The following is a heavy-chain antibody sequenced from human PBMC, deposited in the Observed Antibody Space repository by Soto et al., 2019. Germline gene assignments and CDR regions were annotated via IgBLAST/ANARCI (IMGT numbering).Heavy chain of an antibody. CDR2: ISFDGINK. CDR3: AKHMSGDTNDTFDI. CDR1: GFTFSNYG. J-gene: IGHJ3*02. Sequence: QVQLVESGGGVVQPGRSLRLSCAASGFTFSNYGMHWVRQAPGKGLEWVAVISFDGINKYYADPVKGRFTISRDNSKNALYLQMNSLRAEDTAFYYCAKHMSGDTNDTFDIWGQGTMVTVSS. V-gene: IGHV3-30*18. D-gene: IGHD3-10*02.